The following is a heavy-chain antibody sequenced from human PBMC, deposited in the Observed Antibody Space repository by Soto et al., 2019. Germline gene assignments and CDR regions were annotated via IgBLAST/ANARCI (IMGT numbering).Heavy chain of an antibody. CDR3: ARQEDQLRGHYYYGMDV. D-gene: IGHD2-2*01. J-gene: IGHJ6*02. CDR1: GYSFTSYW. V-gene: IGHV5-51*01. CDR2: IYPGDSDT. Sequence: GESLKISCKGSGYSFTSYWIGWVRQMPGKGLEWMGIIYPGDSDTRYSPSFQGQVTISADKSISTAYLQWSSLKASDTAMYYCARQEDQLRGHYYYGMDVWGQGNTVTV.